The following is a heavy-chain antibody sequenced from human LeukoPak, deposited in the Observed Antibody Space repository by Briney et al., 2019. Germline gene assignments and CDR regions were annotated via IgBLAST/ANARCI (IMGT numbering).Heavy chain of an antibody. Sequence: ASVKVSCKASGYTFTTYDINWVRQATGQGLEWMGWMNPNSGNTGYTQKFQGRVTMTRNTSISTAYMELSSLRSEDTAVYYCARGHPGVVEISNWFDPWGQGTLVIVSS. CDR2: MNPNSGNT. D-gene: IGHD3-3*01. J-gene: IGHJ5*02. V-gene: IGHV1-8*01. CDR3: ARGHPGVVEISNWFDP. CDR1: GYTFTTYD.